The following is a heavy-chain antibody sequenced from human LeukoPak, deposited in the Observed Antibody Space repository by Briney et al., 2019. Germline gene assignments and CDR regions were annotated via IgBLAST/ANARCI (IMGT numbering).Heavy chain of an antibody. Sequence: PSETLSLTCTVSGGSISSSSYYWGWIRQPPGKGLEWIGSIYYSGSTYYNPSLKSRVTISVDTSKNQFSLKLSFVTAADTAVYYCAKKPNRNYYDSSGYTNWFDPWGQGTLVTVSS. CDR1: GGSISSSSYY. D-gene: IGHD3-22*01. V-gene: IGHV4-39*07. CDR2: IYYSGST. CDR3: AKKPNRNYYDSSGYTNWFDP. J-gene: IGHJ5*02.